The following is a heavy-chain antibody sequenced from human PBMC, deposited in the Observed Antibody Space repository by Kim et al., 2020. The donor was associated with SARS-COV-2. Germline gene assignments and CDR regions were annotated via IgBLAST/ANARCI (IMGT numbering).Heavy chain of an antibody. J-gene: IGHJ6*01. CDR2: ISCNSGTI. V-gene: IGHV3-9*01. CDR1: GFTFDDYA. D-gene: IGHD4-17*01. CDR3: AKSKTTMYHVVLYGMDV. Sequence: GGSLRLSCAASGFTFDDYAMHWVRQAPGKGLEWVSGISCNSGTIGYADSVKGRFTISRDNAKNSLYLQMNSLRTEDTALYYCAKSKTTMYHVVLYGMDV.